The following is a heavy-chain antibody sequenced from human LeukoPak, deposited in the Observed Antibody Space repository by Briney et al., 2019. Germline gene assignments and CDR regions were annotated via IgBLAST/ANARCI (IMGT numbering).Heavy chain of an antibody. CDR1: GFTFSSNS. Sequence: GGSLRLSCTVSGFTFSSNSMSWVRQAPGKGLEWVSFIYSDNTHYSHSVKGRFTIPRDNSKNTLYLQMNSLRAEDTAVYYCARRAGAYSHPYDYWGQGTLVTVSS. V-gene: IGHV3-53*01. CDR3: ARRAGAYSHPYDY. J-gene: IGHJ4*02. D-gene: IGHD4/OR15-4a*01. CDR2: IYSDNT.